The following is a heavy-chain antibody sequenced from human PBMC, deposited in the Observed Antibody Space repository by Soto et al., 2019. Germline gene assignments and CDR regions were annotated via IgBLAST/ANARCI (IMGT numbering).Heavy chain of an antibody. CDR3: VSLAGSGSYYPYWYFDL. D-gene: IGHD3-10*01. CDR1: GGTFSSYA. Sequence: QVQLVQSGAEVKKPGSSVKVSCKASGGTFSSYAISWVRQAPGQGLEWMGGIIPIFGTANYAQKFQGRVTITADESTSTAYMELSSLRSEDTAVYYCVSLAGSGSYYPYWYFDLWGRGTLVTVSS. V-gene: IGHV1-69*01. CDR2: IIPIFGTA. J-gene: IGHJ2*01.